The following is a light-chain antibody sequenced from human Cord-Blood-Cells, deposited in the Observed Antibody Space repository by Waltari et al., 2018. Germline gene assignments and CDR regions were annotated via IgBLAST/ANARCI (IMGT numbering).Light chain of an antibody. J-gene: IGLJ2*01. CDR1: SSNLGSNY. CDR2: SNN. CDR3: AAWDDSLSAV. Sequence: QSVLTQPPSASGTPGQRVTISCSGSSSNLGSNYVYWYKQLPGTAPKLLIYSNNQRPSGVPDRFSGSKSGTSASLAISGLRSEDEADYYCAAWDDSLSAVFGGGTKLTVL. V-gene: IGLV1-47*02.